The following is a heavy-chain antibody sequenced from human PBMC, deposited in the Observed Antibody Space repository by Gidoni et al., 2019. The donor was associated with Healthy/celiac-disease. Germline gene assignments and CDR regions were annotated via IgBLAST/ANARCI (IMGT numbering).Heavy chain of an antibody. V-gene: IGHV1-3*01. CDR3: ARDDGDYSYYYYYGMDV. D-gene: IGHD4-17*01. J-gene: IGHJ6*02. CDR2: INAGNDNT. CDR1: GYTFTSYA. Sequence: QVQLVQSGAEVKKPGASVQVSCKASGYTFTSYAMHWVRQAPGQRLEWMGWINAGNDNTKYSQKFQGRVTITRDTAASTAYMEPSSLRSGDTAVYYYARDDGDYSYYYYYGMDVWGQGTTVTVSS.